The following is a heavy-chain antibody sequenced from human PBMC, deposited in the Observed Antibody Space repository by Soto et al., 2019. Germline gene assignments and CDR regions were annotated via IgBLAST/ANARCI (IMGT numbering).Heavy chain of an antibody. CDR1: GYTFTTYT. J-gene: IGHJ5*02. D-gene: IGHD3-10*01. CDR2: INPGNGDT. CDR3: TRDPGRSWFDP. V-gene: IGHV1-3*01. Sequence: VKVSCKASGYTFTTYTLQWLRQAPGQRLEWMGWINPGNGDTKYSQTFQGRVTITSDTSASTAYMELSSLRSEDTAVYYCTRDPGRSWFDPWGQGTLVTVSS.